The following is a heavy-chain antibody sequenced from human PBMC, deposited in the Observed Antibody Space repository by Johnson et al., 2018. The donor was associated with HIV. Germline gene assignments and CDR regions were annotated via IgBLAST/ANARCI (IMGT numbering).Heavy chain of an antibody. Sequence: VQLVESGGGVVRPGGSLRLSCAASGFTFDDYGMSWVRQAPGKGLEWVSGINWNGGSTGYAASVKGRFTISRDNAKNSLYLQMNSLRAEDTAVYYCANGGKYSSGWYESAFDIWGQGTMVTVSS. CDR1: GFTFDDYG. CDR2: INWNGGST. D-gene: IGHD6-19*01. V-gene: IGHV3-20*04. CDR3: ANGGKYSSGWYESAFDI. J-gene: IGHJ3*02.